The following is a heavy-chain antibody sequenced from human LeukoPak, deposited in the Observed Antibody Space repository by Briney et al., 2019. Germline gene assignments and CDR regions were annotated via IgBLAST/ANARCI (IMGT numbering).Heavy chain of an antibody. CDR3: ARGTSGGYFDY. CDR2: INSDGFST. CDR1: GFTFSSFW. J-gene: IGHJ4*02. Sequence: PGGSLRLSCAASGFTFSSFWIHWVRPVPGKGLVWVSRINSDGFSTSYADSVKGRFTISRDNAKNTLYLQMNSLRAEDTAVYYCARGTSGGYFDYWGQGTLVTVSS. D-gene: IGHD1-26*01. V-gene: IGHV3-74*01.